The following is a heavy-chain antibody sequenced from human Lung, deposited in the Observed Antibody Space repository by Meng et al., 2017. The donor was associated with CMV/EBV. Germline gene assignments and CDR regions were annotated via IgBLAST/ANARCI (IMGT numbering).Heavy chain of an antibody. Sequence: QGQLGQAGGGVKKAGASVKVSCKASGYTFTNYGITWVRQAPGQGLEWMGWINAYNGDTNYAQTLQGRVTMTTDTSTSTAYMELRSLRSDDTAVYYCARVEVGITSGDYWGQGTLVTVSS. CDR2: INAYNGDT. D-gene: IGHD1-26*01. J-gene: IGHJ4*02. V-gene: IGHV1-18*01. CDR3: ARVEVGITSGDY. CDR1: GYTFTNYG.